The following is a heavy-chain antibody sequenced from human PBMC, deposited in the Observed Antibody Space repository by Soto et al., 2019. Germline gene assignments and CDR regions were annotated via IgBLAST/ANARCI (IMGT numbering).Heavy chain of an antibody. CDR2: ISYDGSNK. CDR1: GFTFSSYA. D-gene: IGHD2-2*01. CDR3: ARVQHHYYYSGMDV. Sequence: QPGGSLRLSCAASGFTFSSYAMHWVRQAPGKGLEWVAVISYDGSNKYYADSVKGRFTISRDNSKNTLYLQMNSLRAEDTAVYYCARVQHHYYYSGMDVWGQGSAVTVSS. V-gene: IGHV3-30-3*01. J-gene: IGHJ6*02.